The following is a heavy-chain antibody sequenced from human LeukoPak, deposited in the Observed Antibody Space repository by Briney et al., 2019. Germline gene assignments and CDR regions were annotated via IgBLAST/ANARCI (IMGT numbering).Heavy chain of an antibody. D-gene: IGHD6-6*01. CDR3: ARRSSSSYYYYYYMDV. CDR1: GGSISSSSYY. CDR2: IYYSGST. V-gene: IGHV4-39*01. J-gene: IGHJ6*03. Sequence: PSETLSLTCSVSGGSISSSSYYWGWIRQPPGKGLEWIGSIYYSGSTYYNPSLKSRVTISVDTSKNQFSLKLSSVTAADTAVYYCARRSSSSYYYYYYMDVWGKGTTVTVSS.